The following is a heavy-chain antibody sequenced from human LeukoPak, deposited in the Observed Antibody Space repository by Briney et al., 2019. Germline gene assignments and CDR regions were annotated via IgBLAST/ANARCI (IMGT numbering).Heavy chain of an antibody. Sequence: GGSLRLSCAASGFTFSSYSMNWVRQAPGKGLEWVSSISSSSRYIYYADSVKGRFTISRDNAKNSLYLQMNSLRAEDTAVYYCAREAFGGTFFDYWGQGTLVTVSS. CDR3: AREAFGGTFFDY. D-gene: IGHD3-10*01. J-gene: IGHJ4*02. V-gene: IGHV3-21*01. CDR2: ISSSSRYI. CDR1: GFTFSSYS.